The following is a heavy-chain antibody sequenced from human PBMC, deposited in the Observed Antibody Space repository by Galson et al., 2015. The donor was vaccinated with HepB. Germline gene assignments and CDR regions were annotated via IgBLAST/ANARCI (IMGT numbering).Heavy chain of an antibody. V-gene: IGHV3-11*06. D-gene: IGHD3-9*01. J-gene: IGHJ6*02. CDR3: ARDFFQMRNDVLHWFGMDV. CDR2: ISRTSRT. Sequence: SLRLSCAASGFTFSDYYMRWIRQAPGKGLEWISYISRTSRTKYADSVKGRFTITRDKAKNSLYLQMNSLRAEDTAVYYCARDFFQMRNDVLHWFGMDVWGQGTTVTVSS. CDR1: GFTFSDYY.